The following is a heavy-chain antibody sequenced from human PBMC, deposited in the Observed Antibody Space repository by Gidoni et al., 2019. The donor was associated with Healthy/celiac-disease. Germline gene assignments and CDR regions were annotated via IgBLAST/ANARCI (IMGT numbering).Heavy chain of an antibody. V-gene: IGHV3-33*01. CDR3: ARGYCSGGSCYSRSYYYYYYGMDV. CDR2: IWYDGSNK. J-gene: IGHJ6*02. D-gene: IGHD2-15*01. CDR1: GFTFSRYG. Sequence: QVQLVESGGGVVQPGRYLRLSCAASGFTFSRYGLHWVRQDPGKGLEWVAVIWYDGSNKYYADSVKGRSTISRDNSKNTLYLQMNSLRAEDTAVYYCARGYCSGGSCYSRSYYYYYYGMDVWGQGTTVTVSS.